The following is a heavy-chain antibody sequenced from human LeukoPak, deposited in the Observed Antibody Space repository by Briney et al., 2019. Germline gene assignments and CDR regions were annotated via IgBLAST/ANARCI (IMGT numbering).Heavy chain of an antibody. Sequence: GASVKVSCKASGYTFTSYGISWVRQAPGQGLEWMGWISAYNGNTNYAQKLQGRVTMTTDTSTSTAYMELRSLRSDDTAAYYCARALYCSSTSCYTVHWYFDLWGRGTLVTVSS. CDR1: GYTFTSYG. CDR3: ARALYCSSTSCYTVHWYFDL. CDR2: ISAYNGNT. D-gene: IGHD2-2*02. J-gene: IGHJ2*01. V-gene: IGHV1-18*01.